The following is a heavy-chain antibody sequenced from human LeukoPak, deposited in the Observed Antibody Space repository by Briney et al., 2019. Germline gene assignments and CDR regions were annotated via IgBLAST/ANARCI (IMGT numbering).Heavy chain of an antibody. CDR1: GFTFSSYG. Sequence: GRSLRLSCAASGFTFSSYGMHWVRQAPGKGLEWVAVISYDGSNKYFADSVKGRFTISRDNSKNTLYLQMNSLRAEDTAVYYCATITSMRVVLISWGQGTLVTVSS. CDR3: ATITSMRVVLIS. J-gene: IGHJ1*01. V-gene: IGHV3-30*03. D-gene: IGHD3-22*01. CDR2: ISYDGSNK.